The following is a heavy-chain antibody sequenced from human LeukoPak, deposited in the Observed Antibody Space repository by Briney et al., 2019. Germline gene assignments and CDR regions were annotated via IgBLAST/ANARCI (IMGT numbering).Heavy chain of an antibody. CDR1: GYNFPNYW. CDR3: ARLAISSIWSVYFDY. CDR2: IYPGDSNI. J-gene: IGHJ4*02. D-gene: IGHD6-13*01. Sequence: GESLKISCKGSGYNFPNYWIGWVRQMPGKGLEWMGIIYPGDSNIRYSPSFQGQVTVSADKSISTTYLQWSSLKASDTAMYYCARLAISSIWSVYFDYWGQGTLVTVSS. V-gene: IGHV5-51*01.